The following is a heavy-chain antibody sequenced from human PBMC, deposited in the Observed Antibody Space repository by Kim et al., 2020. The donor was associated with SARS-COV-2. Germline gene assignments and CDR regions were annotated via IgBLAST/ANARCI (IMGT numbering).Heavy chain of an antibody. V-gene: IGHV3-15*01. CDR3: TTDWGGAPAAMDIYYYYGMDV. D-gene: IGHD2-2*01. Sequence: GGSLRLSCAASGFTFSNAWMSWVRQAPGKGLEWVGRIKSKTDGGTTDYAAPVKGRFTISRDDSKNTLYLQMNSLKTEDTAVYYCTTDWGGAPAAMDIYYYYGMDVWGQGTTVTVSS. J-gene: IGHJ6*02. CDR1: GFTFSNAW. CDR2: IKSKTDGGTT.